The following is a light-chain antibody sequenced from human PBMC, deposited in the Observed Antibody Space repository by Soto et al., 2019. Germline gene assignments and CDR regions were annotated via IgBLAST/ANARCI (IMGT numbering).Light chain of an antibody. V-gene: IGKV3-15*01. CDR2: GAS. CDR3: QQYNNWPPIT. CDR1: QSVSSN. J-gene: IGKJ5*01. Sequence: MTHSPATLSASVGYRITITCLSSQSVSSNLAWYQQKPGQAPRLLIYGASTRATGIPARFSGSGSGTEFTLTISSLQSEDFAVYYCQQYNNWPPITFGQGTRLEIK.